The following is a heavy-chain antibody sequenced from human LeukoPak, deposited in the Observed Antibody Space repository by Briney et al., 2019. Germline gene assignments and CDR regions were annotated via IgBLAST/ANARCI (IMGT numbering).Heavy chain of an antibody. CDR2: ISGGSTTT. D-gene: IGHD2-15*01. J-gene: IGHJ4*02. Sequence: PGGSLRLSCAASGFTFGNYALSWVRQAPGKGLEWLSVISGGSTTTYYADSVKGRFTISRDNSKKTLYLQMNSLRVEDTAVYYCVKQFGYCGGGTCYYPYWGQGTLVTVSS. CDR3: VKQFGYCGGGTCYYPY. CDR1: GFTFGNYA. V-gene: IGHV3-23*01.